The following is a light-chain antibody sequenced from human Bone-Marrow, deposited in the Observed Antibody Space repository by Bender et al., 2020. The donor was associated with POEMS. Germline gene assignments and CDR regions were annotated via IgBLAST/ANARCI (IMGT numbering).Light chain of an antibody. V-gene: IGLV3-1*01. CDR3: QSWGSNTAV. J-gene: IGLJ2*01. CDR1: KLGEEY. CDR2: QDT. Sequence: SYELTQPPSVSVSPGQTATITCSGEKLGEEYACWYQQKPGQSPVVVIYQDTKRPSGIPERFPGSTSGNTASLTISGTQTMDEADYYCQSWGSNTAVFGGGTKLPVL.